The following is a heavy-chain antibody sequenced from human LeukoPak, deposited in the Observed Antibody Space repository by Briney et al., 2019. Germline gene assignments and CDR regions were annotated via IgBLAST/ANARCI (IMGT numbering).Heavy chain of an antibody. J-gene: IGHJ4*02. D-gene: IGHD1-14*01. CDR1: GFTFSSYG. CDR3: AKLATDSNSDY. Sequence: PGRSLRLSCAASGFTFSSYGMHWVRQAPGKGLGWVAVISYDGSNKYYADSVKGRFTISRDNSKNTLYVQMNSLRAEDTAVYYCAKLATDSNSDYWGQGTLVTVSS. CDR2: ISYDGSNK. V-gene: IGHV3-30*18.